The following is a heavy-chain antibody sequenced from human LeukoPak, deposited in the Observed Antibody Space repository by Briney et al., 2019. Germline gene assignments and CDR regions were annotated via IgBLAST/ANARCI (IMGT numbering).Heavy chain of an antibody. Sequence: SETLSLTCAVYGGSFSGYYWSWIRQPPVKGLEWIGEINHSGSTNYNPSLKSRVTISVDTSKNQFSLKLSSVTAADTAVYYCARAGQWVQLVPNWFDPWGQGTLVTVSS. CDR1: GGSFSGYY. D-gene: IGHD6-6*01. CDR2: INHSGST. CDR3: ARAGQWVQLVPNWFDP. V-gene: IGHV4-34*01. J-gene: IGHJ5*02.